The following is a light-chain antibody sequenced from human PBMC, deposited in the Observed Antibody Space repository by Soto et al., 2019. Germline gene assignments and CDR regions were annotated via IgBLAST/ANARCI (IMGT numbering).Light chain of an antibody. J-gene: IGLJ2*01. CDR2: EGS. CDR1: SSDVGSYNL. Sequence: QSALTQPASVSGSPGQSITISCTGTSSDVGSYNLVSWYQQHPGKAPKLMIYEGSKRPSGVSNRFSGSKSGNTASLTISGLQAEDEADYYCCSYAGSVRVFGGGTQLTVL. CDR3: CSYAGSVRV. V-gene: IGLV2-23*01.